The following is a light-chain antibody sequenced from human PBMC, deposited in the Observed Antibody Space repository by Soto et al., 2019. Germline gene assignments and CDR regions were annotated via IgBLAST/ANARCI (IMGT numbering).Light chain of an antibody. CDR2: EVS. Sequence: QSALTQPASVSGSPGQSITISCTGTSSDVGGYNYVSWYQQHPGKAPKLMIYEVSNRPSGVSNRFSGSKSGNTASLTISGRQAEDGADDYCGSDTSRSTPLVFGTGTKFTVL. J-gene: IGLJ1*01. V-gene: IGLV2-14*01. CDR1: SSDVGGYNY. CDR3: GSDTSRSTPLV.